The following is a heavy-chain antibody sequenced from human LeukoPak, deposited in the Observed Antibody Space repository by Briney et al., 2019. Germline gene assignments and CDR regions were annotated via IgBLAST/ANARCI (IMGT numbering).Heavy chain of an antibody. Sequence: ASVKVFCKASGYTFTSYGIGGVRQAPGQGLDWMGWISAYKVNTNYAQKLQGRVTMTTDTSTSTAYMELRSLRSDDTAVYYCATSPEGPDGSGSYYNKDFDYWGQGTLVTVSS. D-gene: IGHD3-10*01. CDR2: ISAYKVNT. CDR3: ATSPEGPDGSGSYYNKDFDY. J-gene: IGHJ4*02. CDR1: GYTFTSYG. V-gene: IGHV1-18*01.